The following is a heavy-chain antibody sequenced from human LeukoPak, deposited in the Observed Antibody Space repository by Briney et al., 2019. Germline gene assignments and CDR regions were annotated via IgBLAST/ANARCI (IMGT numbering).Heavy chain of an antibody. J-gene: IGHJ4*02. CDR3: ATDLVDASRGSSWYN. CDR1: GYTLTELS. CDR2: FDPEDGET. V-gene: IGHV1-24*01. D-gene: IGHD6-13*01. Sequence: ASAKVSCKVSGYTLTELSMHWVRQAPGKGLEWMGGFDPEDGETIYAQKFQGRVTMTEDTSTDTAYMELSSLRSEDTAVYYCATDLVDASRGSSWYNWGQGTLVTVSS.